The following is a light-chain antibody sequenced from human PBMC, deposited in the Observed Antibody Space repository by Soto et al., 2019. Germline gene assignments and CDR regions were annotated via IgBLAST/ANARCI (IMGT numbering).Light chain of an antibody. J-gene: IGLJ2*01. CDR3: SSFTGTSALIL. Sequence: QSALAQPTSVSGSPGQSITISCTGTSSDVGGYDYVSWYQQYPGKAPRLIIYEVSSRPSGVSNRFSGSKSGNTASLTISGLRTEDEGDYFCSSFTGTSALILFGGGTKVTVL. CDR2: EVS. V-gene: IGLV2-14*01. CDR1: SSDVGGYDY.